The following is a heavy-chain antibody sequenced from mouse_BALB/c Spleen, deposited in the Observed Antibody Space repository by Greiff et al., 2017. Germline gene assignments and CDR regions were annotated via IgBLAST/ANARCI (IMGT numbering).Heavy chain of an antibody. D-gene: IGHD2-2*01. CDR3: ARSGDGYGYYAMDY. CDR2: IYPGDGDT. J-gene: IGHJ4*01. Sequence: VKLMESGAELVRPGSSVKISCKASGYAFSSYWMNWVKQRPGQGLEWIGQIYPGDGDTNYNGKFKGKATLTADKSSSTAYMQLSSLTSEDSAVYFCARSGDGYGYYAMDYWGQGTSVTVSS. V-gene: IGHV1-80*01. CDR1: GYAFSSYW.